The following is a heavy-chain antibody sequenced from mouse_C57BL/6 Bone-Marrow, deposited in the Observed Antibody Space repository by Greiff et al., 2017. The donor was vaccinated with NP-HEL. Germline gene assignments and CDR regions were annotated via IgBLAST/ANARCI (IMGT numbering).Heavy chain of an antibody. J-gene: IGHJ4*01. CDR3: ARDHFYYDSPYAMDY. CDR1: GFTFSSYA. CDR2: ISDGGSYT. D-gene: IGHD2-4*01. Sequence: EVKLVESGGGLVKPGGSLKLSCAASGFTFSSYAMSWVRQTPEKRLEWVATISDGGSYTYYPDNVKGRFTISRDNAKNNLYLQMSQLKSEDTAMYYCARDHFYYDSPYAMDYWGQGTSVTVSS. V-gene: IGHV5-4*01.